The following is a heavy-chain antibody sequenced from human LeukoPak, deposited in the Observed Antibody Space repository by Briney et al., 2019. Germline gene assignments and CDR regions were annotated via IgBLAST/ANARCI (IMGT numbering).Heavy chain of an antibody. Sequence: GGSLRLSCAASGFTFSTYAMSWVRQAPGKGLEWVSTISGNGGTTYYADSVKGRFTVSRDNSKNTLFLQMNSLRAEDTAVYYCAKDGGLWVSAHWGDSWGRGTLVTVSS. V-gene: IGHV3-23*01. J-gene: IGHJ4*02. CDR1: GFTFSTYA. D-gene: IGHD7-27*01. CDR2: ISGNGGTT. CDR3: AKDGGLWVSAHWGDS.